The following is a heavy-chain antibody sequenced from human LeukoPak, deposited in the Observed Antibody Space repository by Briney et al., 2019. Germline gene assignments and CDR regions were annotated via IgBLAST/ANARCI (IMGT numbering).Heavy chain of an antibody. CDR3: AKEMGYYFDITGYLRGDFDY. CDR1: GVSFSNYA. V-gene: IGHV3-23*01. Sequence: PGGSLRLSCAASGVSFSNYAMSWVRQAPGKGLEWVSVISGSGGSTYYADSVKGRFTISRDNSKNTLYLQMSSLRAEDTAVYYCAKEMGYYFDITGYLRGDFDYWGQGTLVTVSS. D-gene: IGHD3-22*01. J-gene: IGHJ4*02. CDR2: ISGSGGST.